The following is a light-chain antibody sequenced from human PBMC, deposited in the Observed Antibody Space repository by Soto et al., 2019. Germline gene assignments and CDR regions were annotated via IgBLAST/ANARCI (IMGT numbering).Light chain of an antibody. V-gene: IGLV2-14*01. CDR2: EVN. Sequence: QSVLTQPASVSGSPGQSVTISCTGTDTNIGRHNYVSWYQQYPDKAPILIIFEVNNRPSGVSDRYSGSKSSNTASLTISDLQPEDEAEYHCASYRSTFNLVFGGGTKLTVL. J-gene: IGLJ2*01. CDR3: ASYRSTFNLV. CDR1: DTNIGRHNY.